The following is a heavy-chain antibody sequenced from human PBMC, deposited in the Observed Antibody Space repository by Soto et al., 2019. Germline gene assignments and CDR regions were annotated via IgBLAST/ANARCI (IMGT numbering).Heavy chain of an antibody. J-gene: IGHJ4*02. D-gene: IGHD5-18*01. V-gene: IGHV3-23*01. Sequence: PGGSLRLSCAASGFTFSSYAMSWVRQAPGKGLEWVSTISGSGGSTYFADSVKGRFAISRDNSKNTLYLQMNSLRAEDTAVYYCTKDRGYTYGPKFDWGQGTLVTVSS. CDR1: GFTFSSYA. CDR3: TKDRGYTYGPKFD. CDR2: ISGSGGST.